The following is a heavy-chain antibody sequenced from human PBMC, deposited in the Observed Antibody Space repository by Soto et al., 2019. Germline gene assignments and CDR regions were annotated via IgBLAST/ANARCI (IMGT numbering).Heavy chain of an antibody. Sequence: ASVKVSCKASGGTFSSYTISWVRQAPGQGLEWMGRIIPILGIANYAQKFQGRVTITADKSTSTAYMELSSLRSEDTAVYYCARDRGTTIFGVVNPRFDYWGQGTLVTVSS. D-gene: IGHD3-3*01. V-gene: IGHV1-69*04. CDR3: ARDRGTTIFGVVNPRFDY. CDR1: GGTFSSYT. CDR2: IIPILGIA. J-gene: IGHJ4*02.